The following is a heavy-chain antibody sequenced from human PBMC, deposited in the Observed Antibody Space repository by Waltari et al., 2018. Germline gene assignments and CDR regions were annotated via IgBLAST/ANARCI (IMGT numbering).Heavy chain of an antibody. Sequence: EVQLLESGGGLVQPGGSLSLSCAASGFTFRSFAMTWVRRAPGKGLEWVSTISDVGGSTYYPDSVKGRFTISRDNTRNTLYLQMDSLRAEDTAQYYCAKDYYGSGSYPDYWGQGTPVTVSS. CDR2: ISDVGGST. V-gene: IGHV3-23*01. J-gene: IGHJ4*02. CDR1: GFTFRSFA. CDR3: AKDYYGSGSYPDY. D-gene: IGHD3-10*01.